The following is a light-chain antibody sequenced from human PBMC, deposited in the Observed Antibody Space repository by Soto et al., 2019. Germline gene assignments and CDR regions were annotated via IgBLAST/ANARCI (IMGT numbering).Light chain of an antibody. CDR3: QQYKTYWS. CDR2: KAS. V-gene: IGKV1-5*03. J-gene: IGKJ1*01. CDR1: QSISSW. Sequence: DIQMTQSPSTLSASVGDRITITCRASQSISSWLAWYQQKSGKAPKVLIYKASSLESGVPSRFSGSGSGTECALTISSLQPDDFATYYCQQYKTYWSFGQGTKVEIK.